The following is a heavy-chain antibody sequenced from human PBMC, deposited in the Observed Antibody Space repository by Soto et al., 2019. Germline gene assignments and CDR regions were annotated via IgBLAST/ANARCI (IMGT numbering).Heavy chain of an antibody. CDR2: IRSKANSYAT. Sequence: GGSLRLSCAASGFTFSGSAMHWVRQASGKGLEWVGRIRSKANSYATAYAASVKGRFTISRDDSKNTAYLQMNSLKTEDTAVYYCTSPAVGATHDESDYWGQGTLVTVSS. D-gene: IGHD1-26*01. CDR1: GFTFSGSA. CDR3: TSPAVGATHDESDY. V-gene: IGHV3-73*01. J-gene: IGHJ4*02.